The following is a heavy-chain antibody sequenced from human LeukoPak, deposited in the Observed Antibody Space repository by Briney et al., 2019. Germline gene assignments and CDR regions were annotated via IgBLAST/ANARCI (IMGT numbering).Heavy chain of an antibody. Sequence: GGSLRLSCAASGFTFRNAWMTWVRQAPGKGLELVGHIRSKTYGGTRTTDYATPVKGRFTISRDDSKDTVYLQMSSLKTEDTAVYYCSTTVQAAAGMDVWGKGTTVTVSS. CDR1: GFTFRNAW. V-gene: IGHV3-15*01. CDR3: STTVQAAAGMDV. CDR2: IRSKTYGGTRTT. J-gene: IGHJ6*04. D-gene: IGHD6-13*01.